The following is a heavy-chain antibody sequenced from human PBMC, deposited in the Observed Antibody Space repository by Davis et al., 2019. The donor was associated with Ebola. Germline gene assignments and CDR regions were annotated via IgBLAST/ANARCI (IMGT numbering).Heavy chain of an antibody. J-gene: IGHJ4*02. D-gene: IGHD1-1*01. Sequence: GESLKISCAASGFPFSSYSMSWVRQAPGKGLEWVAYISSSSSTVYYADSVKGRFTISRDNSENTLYLQMNTLRADDTAVYYCADVETGSDYWGQGTLVTVSS. V-gene: IGHV3-48*01. CDR2: ISSSSSTV. CDR1: GFPFSSYS. CDR3: ADVETGSDY.